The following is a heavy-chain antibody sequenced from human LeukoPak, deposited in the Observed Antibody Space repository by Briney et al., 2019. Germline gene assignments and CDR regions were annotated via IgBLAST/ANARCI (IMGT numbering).Heavy chain of an antibody. J-gene: IGHJ4*02. Sequence: ASVKVSCKASGYTFTSYAMNWVRQAPGQGFEWMGWVNPNSGDTNSAQKFQGRVTMTRDTSISTAYMELSRLRSDDTAVYYCAREGMFGELLFDYWGQGTLVTVSS. CDR2: VNPNSGDT. CDR1: GYTFTSYA. V-gene: IGHV1-2*02. D-gene: IGHD3-10*02. CDR3: AREGMFGELLFDY.